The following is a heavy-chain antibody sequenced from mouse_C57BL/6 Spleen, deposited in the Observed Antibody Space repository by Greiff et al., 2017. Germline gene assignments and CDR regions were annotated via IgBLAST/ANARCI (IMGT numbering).Heavy chain of an antibody. CDR1: GYTFTSYW. Sequence: VKLQQPGTGLVKPGASVKLSCKASGYTFTSYWMHWVQQTPGQGLEWIGNINPSNGGTNYNEKFKSKATLTVDKSSSTAYMQLSSLTSEDTAVYYCARGRNWDYWYFDVWGTGTTVTVSS. CDR2: INPSNGGT. D-gene: IGHD4-1*01. J-gene: IGHJ1*03. V-gene: IGHV1-53*01. CDR3: ARGRNWDYWYFDV.